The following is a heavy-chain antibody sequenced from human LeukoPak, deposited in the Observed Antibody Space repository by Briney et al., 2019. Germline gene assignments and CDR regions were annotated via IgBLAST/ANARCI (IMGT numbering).Heavy chain of an antibody. V-gene: IGHV4-34*01. D-gene: IGHD1-26*01. CDR2: INHSGST. CDR1: GGSFSGYY. Sequence: SETLSLTCAVYGGSFSGYYWSWIRQPPGKGLEWIGEINHSGSTNYNPSLKSRVTISVDTSKNQFSLKLSSVTAADTAVYYCARHLVGETPLDAFDIWGQGTMVTVSS. J-gene: IGHJ3*02. CDR3: ARHLVGETPLDAFDI.